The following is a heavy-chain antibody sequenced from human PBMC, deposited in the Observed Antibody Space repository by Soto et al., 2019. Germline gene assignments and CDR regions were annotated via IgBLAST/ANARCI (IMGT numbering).Heavy chain of an antibody. CDR1: GYLFTAYS. CDR2: VNPSGGST. CDR3: AREENCSGGTCYSEYFHR. Sequence: GASVEVSCNASGYLFTAYSMHWVRLAPGQGLEWMGVVNPSGGSTKYAQNFQGRVTMTRDTSTTTIYMELSSLRSDDTAIYYCAREENCSGGTCYSEYFHRWGQGTLVTVSS. V-gene: IGHV1-46*01. D-gene: IGHD2-15*01. J-gene: IGHJ1*01.